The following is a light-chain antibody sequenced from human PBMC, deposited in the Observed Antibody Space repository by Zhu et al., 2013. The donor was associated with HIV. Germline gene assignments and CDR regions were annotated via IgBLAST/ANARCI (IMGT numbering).Light chain of an antibody. V-gene: IGKV3-20*01. CDR3: QQYGRSPLT. CDR1: QGVAIDS. Sequence: DIVLTQSPGTLSLSPGDRATLSCRASQGVAIDSLAWYQQKPGQTPRLLIYDTSTRAAATPARFSGSGSETDFTLTISRLEPEDFAVYYCQQYGRSPLTFGGGTTVEIK. J-gene: IGKJ4*01. CDR2: DTS.